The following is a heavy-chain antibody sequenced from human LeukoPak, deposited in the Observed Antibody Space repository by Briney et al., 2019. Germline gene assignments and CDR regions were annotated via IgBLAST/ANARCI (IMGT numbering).Heavy chain of an antibody. V-gene: IGHV3-15*01. D-gene: IGHD3-10*01. CDR1: GFTFINAW. CDR2: IKSKTDDGTA. Sequence: GGSLRLSCAASGFTFINAWMSWVRQAPGKGLEWVGRIKSKTDDGTADYAAPVKGRFTNSRDDSKNTLFLQMNSLKTEDTAVYYCTTYGNYGSGSYPYWGQGTLVTVSS. CDR3: TTYGNYGSGSYPY. J-gene: IGHJ4*02.